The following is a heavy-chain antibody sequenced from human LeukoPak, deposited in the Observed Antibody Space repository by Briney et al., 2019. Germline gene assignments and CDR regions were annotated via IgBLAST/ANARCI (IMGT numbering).Heavy chain of an antibody. CDR2: IYSDHST. D-gene: IGHD5-24*01. V-gene: IGHV3-66*02. J-gene: IGHJ4*02. CDR3: ARVGYRLQDFDY. CDR1: GFTVSSNY. Sequence: GGSLRLSCAASGFTVSSNYMSWVRQTPGEGLEWVSVIYSDHSTYYADSVTGRFTISRDNSKNSVYLQMNSLRADDTAVYYCARVGYRLQDFDYWGQAALVTVSS.